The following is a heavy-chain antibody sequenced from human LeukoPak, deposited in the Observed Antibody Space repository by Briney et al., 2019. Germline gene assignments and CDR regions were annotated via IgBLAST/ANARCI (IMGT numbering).Heavy chain of an antibody. CDR1: GGTFSSYA. D-gene: IGHD3-22*01. V-gene: IGHV1-69*13. CDR3: ARAPYDSSGYYLSYYYYGMDV. J-gene: IGHJ6*02. CDR2: IIPIFGTA. Sequence: GASVKVSCKTSGGTFSSYAISWVRQAPGQGLEWMGRIIPIFGTANYAQKFRGRVTITADESTSTAYMELSSLRSEDTAVYYCARAPYDSSGYYLSYYYYGMDVWGQGTTVTVSS.